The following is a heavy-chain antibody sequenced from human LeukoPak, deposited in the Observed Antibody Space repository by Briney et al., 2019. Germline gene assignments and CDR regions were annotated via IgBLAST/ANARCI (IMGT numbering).Heavy chain of an antibody. CDR3: ARVAVSGPTGWFDS. CDR2: IKQDGSEK. V-gene: IGHV3-7*01. Sequence: PGGSLRLSCAASGFTFSSYWMSWVRQAQGKGLEWVANIKQDGSEKYYVDSVKGRFTISRDNVDNVVYLQMNSLGAEDTAVYYCARVAVSGPTGWFDSWGQGTLVIVSS. J-gene: IGHJ5*01. CDR1: GFTFSSYW. D-gene: IGHD2-8*02.